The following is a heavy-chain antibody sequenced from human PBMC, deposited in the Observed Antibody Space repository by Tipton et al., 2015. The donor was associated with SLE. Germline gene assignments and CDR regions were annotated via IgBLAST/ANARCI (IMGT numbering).Heavy chain of an antibody. CDR3: AKPPPTSYYYMDV. J-gene: IGHJ6*03. CDR2: IHNYGSTT. V-gene: IGHV3-74*01. D-gene: IGHD1-26*01. CDR1: GFTFSNHW. Sequence: SLRLSCAASGFTFSNHWMHWVRQGPGKGLEWVSRIHNYGSTTNYADSVKGRFTISRDNANLYLQMNSLRAEDTAVYYCAKPPPTSYYYMDVWGKGTTVTVSS.